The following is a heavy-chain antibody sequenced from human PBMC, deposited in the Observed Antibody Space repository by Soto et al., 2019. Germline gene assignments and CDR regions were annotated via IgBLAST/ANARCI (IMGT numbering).Heavy chain of an antibody. CDR1: GYTFTSDA. J-gene: IGHJ5*02. V-gene: IGHV1-3*01. CDR3: ARVVPADLTWFAP. Sequence: GASVQFSCKASGYTFTSDARHWVRQAPGQRLEWMGWINAGNGNTKYSQKFQGRVTITRDTSASTAYMELSSLRSEDTAVYYCARVVPADLTWFAPWGKGTLVPVSS. D-gene: IGHD2-2*01. CDR2: INAGNGNT.